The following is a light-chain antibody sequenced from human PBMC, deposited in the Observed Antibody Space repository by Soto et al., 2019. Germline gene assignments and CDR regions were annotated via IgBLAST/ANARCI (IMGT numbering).Light chain of an antibody. CDR1: QTISSW. CDR3: QHYNSYSEA. CDR2: KAS. Sequence: DIQMTQSASPMSASLGDRVTIICRASQTISSWLAWYQQKPGKAPKLLIYKASTLKSGVPSRFSGSGSGTEFTLTISSLQPDDFATYYCQHYNSYSEAFGQGTKV. J-gene: IGKJ1*01. V-gene: IGKV1-5*03.